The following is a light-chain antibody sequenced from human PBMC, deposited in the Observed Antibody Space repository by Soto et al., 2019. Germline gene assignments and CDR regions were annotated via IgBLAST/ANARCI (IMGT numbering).Light chain of an antibody. J-gene: IGKJ1*01. Sequence: DIQLTQSPAFLSPSIGESVTITCRASQVISTSLAWYQVKPGKAPKRLIYAASSLQSGVPSRFSGSGSGTEFTLTIRSLQPDDFATYYCQQYNTYSQMWTFGQGTKVDIK. CDR2: AAS. CDR3: QQYNTYSQMWT. V-gene: IGKV1-9*01. CDR1: QVISTS.